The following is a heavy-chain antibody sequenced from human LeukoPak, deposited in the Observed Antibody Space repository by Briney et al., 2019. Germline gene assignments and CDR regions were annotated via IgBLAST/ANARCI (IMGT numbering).Heavy chain of an antibody. D-gene: IGHD6-19*01. V-gene: IGHV3-7*01. CDR3: ARLSPSVAGGDH. Sequence: GGSLRLSCTASGVSFSTSWMSWVRQTPGKGLEWVANIKKDGSEKYYVDSVKTRFTISRDNAKNSLYLQSNSLIVKDTAVYYCARLSPSVAGGDHWGQGTLVTVSS. J-gene: IGHJ4*02. CDR1: GVSFSTSW. CDR2: IKKDGSEK.